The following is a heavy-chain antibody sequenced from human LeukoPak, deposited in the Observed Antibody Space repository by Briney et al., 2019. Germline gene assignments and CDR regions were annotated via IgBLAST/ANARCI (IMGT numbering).Heavy chain of an antibody. CDR2: SYTTAST. V-gene: IGHV4-4*07. CDR3: ARSGGSGFQLDS. D-gene: IGHD1-26*01. CDR1: GGSIGSYY. J-gene: IGHJ4*02. Sequence: SDTLSLTCTVSGGSIGSYYWSWIRQPAGKGLEWIGRSYTTASTNYNPSLKSRVTMSLDTSKNQLSLNLSSVTAADTAVYYCARSGGSGFQLDSWGQGTLVTVSS.